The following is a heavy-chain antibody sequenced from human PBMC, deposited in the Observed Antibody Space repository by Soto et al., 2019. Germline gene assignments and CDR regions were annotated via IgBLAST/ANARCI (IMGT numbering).Heavy chain of an antibody. D-gene: IGHD1-1*01. V-gene: IGHV1-69*06. Sequence: ASVKVSCKASGGTFSSYAISWVRQAPGQGLEWMGGIIPIFGTANYAQKFQGRVTITADKSTSTAYMELSSLRSEDTAVYYCARDYNWNAYYYYYGMDVWGQGTTVTVSS. CDR2: IIPIFGTA. J-gene: IGHJ6*02. CDR1: GGTFSSYA. CDR3: ARDYNWNAYYYYYGMDV.